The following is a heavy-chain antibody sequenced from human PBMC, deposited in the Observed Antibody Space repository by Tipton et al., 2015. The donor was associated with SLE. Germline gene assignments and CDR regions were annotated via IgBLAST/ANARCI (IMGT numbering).Heavy chain of an antibody. CDR2: IYPADSET. D-gene: IGHD3-22*01. J-gene: IGHJ4*02. CDR1: GYTFTNHW. V-gene: IGHV5-51*03. CDR3: ARRDYDTSGWADS. Sequence: QLVQSGAEVRIVGESLKISFKASGYTFTNHWIAWARQKPGRGLEWVGLIYPADSETKYRPAFQGQVTISADKSITTAFLQWSSLKASDTAIYYCARRDYDTSGWADSWGQGTLVTV.